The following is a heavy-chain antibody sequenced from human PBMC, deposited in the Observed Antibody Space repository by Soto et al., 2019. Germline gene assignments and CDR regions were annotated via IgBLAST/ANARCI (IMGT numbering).Heavy chain of an antibody. CDR1: GYTVSNYH. CDR2: ISAYNGNK. CDR3: AREPNYFDY. J-gene: IGHJ4*02. V-gene: IGHV1-18*04. Sequence: GASVKVSCKASGYTVSNYHMHWVRQAPGQGLEWMGWISAYNGNKKNAQKLQGRVTMTTDTSTSTAYMELRSLRSDDTAVYYCAREPNYFDYWGQGTLVTVSS.